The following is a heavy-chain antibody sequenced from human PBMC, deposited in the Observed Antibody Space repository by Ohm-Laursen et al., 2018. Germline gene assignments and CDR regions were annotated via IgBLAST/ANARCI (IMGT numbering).Heavy chain of an antibody. CDR3: AKGGVDISFYFAMDV. CDR1: GFTFSSYW. Sequence: SLRLSCTASGFTFSSYWMHWVRQAPGKGLVRVSRINSDGSSTSYADSVKGRFTISRDNAKNSLYLQMDSLRAEDTALYYCAKGGVDISFYFAMDVWGQGTTVTVSS. CDR2: INSDGSST. D-gene: IGHD3-3*01. V-gene: IGHV3-74*01. J-gene: IGHJ6*02.